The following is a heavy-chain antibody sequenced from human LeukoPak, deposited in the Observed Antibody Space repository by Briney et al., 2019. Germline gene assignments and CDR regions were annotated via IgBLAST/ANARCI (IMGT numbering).Heavy chain of an antibody. D-gene: IGHD3-22*01. Sequence: PSETLSLTCTVSGYSISSGYYWGWIRPPPGKGLEWIGTIYRSGTTYYNPSLKSRVTISVDTSKNQFSLKLSSVTAADTAVYYCARHGNVYSYYDSRTYDAFDIWGQGTMVTVSS. CDR2: IYRSGTT. CDR1: GYSISSGYY. V-gene: IGHV4-38-2*02. CDR3: ARHGNVYSYYDSRTYDAFDI. J-gene: IGHJ3*02.